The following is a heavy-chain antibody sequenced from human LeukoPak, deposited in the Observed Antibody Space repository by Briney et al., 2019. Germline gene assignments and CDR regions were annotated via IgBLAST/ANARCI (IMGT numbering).Heavy chain of an antibody. D-gene: IGHD6-13*01. CDR3: ARGGIVAAADY. V-gene: IGHV4-34*01. CDR2: FSHSGTT. Sequence: SETLSLTCAVYGGSFSGYYWSWIRQPPGKGLEWIGEFSHSGTTHYTPSLKTRVTISLDTSKNQFSLKLTSVTAADTAVYYCARGGIVAAADYWGQGTLVTVSS. J-gene: IGHJ4*02. CDR1: GGSFSGYY.